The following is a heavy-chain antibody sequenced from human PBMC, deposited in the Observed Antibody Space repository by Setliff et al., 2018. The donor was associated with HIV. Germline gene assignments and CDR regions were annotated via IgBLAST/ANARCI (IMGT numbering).Heavy chain of an antibody. J-gene: IGHJ4*02. Sequence: GGSLRLSCAASGFTFSDYSMTWVRQAPGKGLEWVSVIYSDGSNTYYADSVKGRFTISRDNSKSTLYLQMNSLRAEDTAIYYCAGVRLYNTALDYWGQGTLVTVSS. D-gene: IGHD3-3*01. V-gene: IGHV3-23*03. CDR3: AGVRLYNTALDY. CDR1: GFTFSDYS. CDR2: IYSDGSNT.